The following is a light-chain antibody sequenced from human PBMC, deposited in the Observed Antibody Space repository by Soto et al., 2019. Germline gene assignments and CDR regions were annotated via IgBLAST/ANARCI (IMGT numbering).Light chain of an antibody. CDR1: QGISSY. V-gene: IGKV1-9*01. CDR3: QQLNSYPPT. Sequence: IQLTQSPSSLSSSVGDRVTITCRASQGISSYLAWYQQEPGKAPKLLIYAASTLQRGVPSRFSGSGSGTDFTLTISSLQPEYFATYYCQQLNSYPPTFGQGTKLEIK. CDR2: AAS. J-gene: IGKJ2*01.